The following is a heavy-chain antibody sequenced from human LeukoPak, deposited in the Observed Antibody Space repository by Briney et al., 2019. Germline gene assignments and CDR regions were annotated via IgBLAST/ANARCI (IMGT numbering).Heavy chain of an antibody. CDR1: GFTVSSNY. V-gene: IGHV3-53*01. J-gene: IGHJ4*02. CDR3: ATERDSSWTFDS. D-gene: IGHD6-13*01. Sequence: GGSLRLSCAASGFTVSSNYMSWVRQAPGKGLEWVSVIYSGGSTYYADSVKGRFTISRDNSKNTLYLQMNSLRAEDTAVYYCATERDSSWTFDSWGQGTLVTVSS. CDR2: IYSGGST.